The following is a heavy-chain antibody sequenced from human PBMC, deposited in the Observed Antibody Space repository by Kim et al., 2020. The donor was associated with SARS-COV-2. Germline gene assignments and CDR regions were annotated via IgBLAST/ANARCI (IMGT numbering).Heavy chain of an antibody. V-gene: IGHV4-34*01. CDR3: ARVTGYCSSTSCFDYYYYYMDV. CDR1: GGSFSGYY. J-gene: IGHJ6*03. D-gene: IGHD2-2*01. CDR2: INHSGST. Sequence: SETLSLTCAIYGGSFSGYYWSWIRQPPGKGLEWIGEINHSGSTNYNPSLKSRVTISVDTSKTQFSLKLSSVTAADTAVYYCARVTGYCSSTSCFDYYYYYMDVWGKGTTVTVSS.